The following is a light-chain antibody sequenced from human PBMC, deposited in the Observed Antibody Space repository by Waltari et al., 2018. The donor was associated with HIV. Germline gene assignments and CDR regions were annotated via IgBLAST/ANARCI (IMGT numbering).Light chain of an antibody. J-gene: IGKJ2*01. V-gene: IGKV1-39*01. Sequence: DIKLAQSPSSLSASVGDRVTIPCRASQSITDYLNWYQQKPGKAPKLLIYGASTLESGVPSRFSGSGSGRDFTLTISSLQPEDFATYYCQQSYNMHTFGQGTRLDIK. CDR1: QSITDY. CDR3: QQSYNMHT. CDR2: GAS.